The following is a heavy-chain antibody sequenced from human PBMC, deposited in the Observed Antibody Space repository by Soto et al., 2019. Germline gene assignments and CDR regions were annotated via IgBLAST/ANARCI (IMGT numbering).Heavy chain of an antibody. CDR2: IYHSGST. V-gene: IGHV4-30-2*01. CDR1: GGSISSGGYS. Sequence: PSETLSLTCAVSGGSISSGGYSWSWIRQPPGKGLEWIGYIYHSGSTYYNPSLKSRVTISVDRSKNQFSLKLSSVTAADTAVYYCARWYYDILTGSRGNGFDPWGQGTLVTVSS. CDR3: ARWYYDILTGSRGNGFDP. D-gene: IGHD3-9*01. J-gene: IGHJ5*02.